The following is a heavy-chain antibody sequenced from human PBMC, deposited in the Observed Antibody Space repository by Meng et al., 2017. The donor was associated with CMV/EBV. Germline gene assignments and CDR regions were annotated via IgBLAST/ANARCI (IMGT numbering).Heavy chain of an antibody. CDR3: KGDSARPDYYYGMDV. D-gene: IGHD6-6*01. CDR2: INHSGST. J-gene: IGHJ6*02. V-gene: IGHV4-34*01. Sequence: SETLSLTCAVYGGSFSGYYWSWIRQPPGKGLEWIGEINHSGSTNYNPSLKSRVTISVDTSRNQFSLKLSSVTAADTAAYYCKGDSARPDYYYGMDVWGQGTTVTVSS. CDR1: GGSFSGYY.